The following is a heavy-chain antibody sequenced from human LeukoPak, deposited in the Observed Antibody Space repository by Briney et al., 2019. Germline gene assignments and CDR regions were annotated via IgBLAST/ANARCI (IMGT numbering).Heavy chain of an antibody. V-gene: IGHV7-4-1*02. J-gene: IGHJ3*02. Sequence: GASVKVSCKASGYTFTGYYMHWVRQSPGQGLEWMGWINTNTGNPTYAQGFTGRFVFSLDTSVRTTYLQISSLKAEDTAVYYCARDLTPRIAVVGGSDWDAFDIWGQGTMVTVSS. CDR3: ARDLTPRIAVVGGSDWDAFDI. CDR2: INTNTGNP. CDR1: GYTFTGYY. D-gene: IGHD6-19*01.